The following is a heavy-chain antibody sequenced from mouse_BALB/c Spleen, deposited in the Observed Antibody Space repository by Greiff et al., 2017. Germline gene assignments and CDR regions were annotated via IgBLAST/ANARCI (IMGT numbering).Heavy chain of an antibody. CDR3: ARSGFTTATGSWFAY. CDR2: ISSGGST. D-gene: IGHD1-2*01. J-gene: IGHJ3*01. CDR1: GFTFSSYA. V-gene: IGHV5-6-5*01. Sequence: EVQRVESGGGLVKPGGSLKLSCAASGFTFSSYAMSWVRQTPEKRLEWVTSISSGGSTYYPDSVKGRFTISRDNARNILYLQMSSLRSEDTAMYYCARSGFTTATGSWFAYWGQGTLVTVSA.